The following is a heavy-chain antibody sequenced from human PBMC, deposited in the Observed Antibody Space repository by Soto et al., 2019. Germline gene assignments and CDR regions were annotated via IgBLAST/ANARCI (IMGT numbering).Heavy chain of an antibody. CDR2: IYYSGST. Sequence: SETLSLTCAVSGGSISSGGYSWSWIRQPPGKGLEWIGYIYYSGSTNYNPSLKSRVTISVDTSKNQFSLKLSSVTAADTAVYYCARATVVNSYYYYGMDVWGQGTTVTVSS. D-gene: IGHD4-17*01. CDR1: GGSISSGGYS. V-gene: IGHV4-61*08. J-gene: IGHJ6*02. CDR3: ARATVVNSYYYYGMDV.